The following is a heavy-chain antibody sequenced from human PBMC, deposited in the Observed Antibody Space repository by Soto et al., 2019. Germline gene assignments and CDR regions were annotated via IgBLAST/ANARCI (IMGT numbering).Heavy chain of an antibody. CDR2: INHSGST. Sequence: SSETLSLTCAVYGGSFSGYYWSWIRQPPGKGLEWIGEINHSGSTSYNPSLKSRVTISVDTSKNQFSLKLSSVTAADTAVYYCARGPDIVVVPAAPARFDYWGQGTLVTVSS. CDR3: ARGPDIVVVPAAPARFDY. CDR1: GGSFSGYY. D-gene: IGHD2-2*01. J-gene: IGHJ4*02. V-gene: IGHV4-34*01.